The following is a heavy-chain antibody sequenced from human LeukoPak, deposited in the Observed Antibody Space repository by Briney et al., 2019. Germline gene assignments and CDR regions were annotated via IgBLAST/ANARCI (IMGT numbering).Heavy chain of an antibody. V-gene: IGHV3-30*02. CDR2: IRYDGSNK. CDR3: AKERLRHCSGGNSRAFGP. D-gene: IGHD2-15*01. J-gene: IGHJ5*02. Sequence: GGSLRLSCAASEFTFSNYGMHWVRQAPGKGLEWVAFIRYDGSNKYYADSVKGRFTISRDNSKNTLYVQMNSLRSEDTAVYYCAKERLRHCSGGNSRAFGPWGQRTLVTVSS. CDR1: EFTFSNYG.